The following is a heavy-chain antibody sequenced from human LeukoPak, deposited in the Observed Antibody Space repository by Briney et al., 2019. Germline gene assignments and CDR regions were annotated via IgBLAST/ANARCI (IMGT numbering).Heavy chain of an antibody. CDR2: ISAYNGNT. Sequence: ASVKVSCKASGYTFTSYGISWVRQAPGQGLEWMGWISAYNGNTNYAQKLQGRVTMTTDTSATTLYMELNSLKSEDTAVYYCARSGDSWSCDNWGQGTLVTVSS. D-gene: IGHD3-10*01. CDR1: GYTFTSYG. J-gene: IGHJ4*02. V-gene: IGHV1-18*01. CDR3: ARSGDSWSCDN.